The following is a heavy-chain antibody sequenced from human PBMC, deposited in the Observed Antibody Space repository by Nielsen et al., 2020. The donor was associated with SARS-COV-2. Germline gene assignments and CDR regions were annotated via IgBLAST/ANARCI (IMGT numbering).Heavy chain of an antibody. Sequence: GGSLRLSCAAPGFTFSSYGMHWVRQAPGKGLEWVAVISYDGSNKYYADSVKGRFTISRDNSKNTLYLQMNSLRAEDTAVYYCAKGGAYGGNSYFDYWGQGTLVTVSS. CDR1: GFTFSSYG. J-gene: IGHJ4*02. CDR3: AKGGAYGGNSYFDY. D-gene: IGHD4-23*01. V-gene: IGHV3-30*18. CDR2: ISYDGSNK.